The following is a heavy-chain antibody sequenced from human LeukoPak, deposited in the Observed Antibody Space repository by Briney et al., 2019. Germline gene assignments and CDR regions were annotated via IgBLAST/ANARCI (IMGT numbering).Heavy chain of an antibody. CDR2: IWYDGSNK. D-gene: IGHD3-16*01. V-gene: IGHV3-33*01. CDR3: ARDLGYFDY. CDR1: GFTFSSYG. Sequence: GGSLRLSCAASGFTFSSYGMHWVRRAPGKGLDCVAIIWYDGSNKYYADSVKGRFTISRDNSKNTLYLQMNSLRAEDTAVYYCARDLGYFDYWGQGTLVTVAS. J-gene: IGHJ4*02.